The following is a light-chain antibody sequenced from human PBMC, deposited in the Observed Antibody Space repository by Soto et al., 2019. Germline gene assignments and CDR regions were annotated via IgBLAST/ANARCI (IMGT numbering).Light chain of an antibody. V-gene: IGKV1-5*01. J-gene: IGKJ1*01. CDR1: QNINSW. CDR2: DAS. CDR3: QQYKSYLT. Sequence: DIQMTQSPSTLSASVGDRVTITCRASQNINSWLAWYQQKPGKAPNLLIYDASTLESGVPSRFSGSGSGTEFTLTISSLQSDDFAAYYCQQYKSYLTFGQGTKVDIK.